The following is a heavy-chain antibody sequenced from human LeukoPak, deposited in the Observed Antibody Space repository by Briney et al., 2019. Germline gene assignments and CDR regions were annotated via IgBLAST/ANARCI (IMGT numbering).Heavy chain of an antibody. CDR1: GFTFSSYG. CDR3: AKFIVGATTLDFDY. V-gene: IGHV3-30*18. J-gene: IGHJ4*02. CDR2: ISYDGSNK. Sequence: PGGSLRLSCAASGFTFSSYGMHWVRQAPGKGLEWVAVISYDGSNKYYADSVKGRFTIARDNSKNTLYLQMNSLRAEDTAVYYCAKFIVGATTLDFDYWGQGTLVTVSS. D-gene: IGHD1-26*01.